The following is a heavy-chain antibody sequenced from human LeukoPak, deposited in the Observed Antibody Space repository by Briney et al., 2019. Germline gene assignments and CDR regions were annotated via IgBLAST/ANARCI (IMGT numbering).Heavy chain of an antibody. CDR3: ARAGRDGYRLSRGPIDY. V-gene: IGHV4-30-4*01. D-gene: IGHD5-24*01. Sequence: SETLSLTCTVSGGSISSGDYYWSWIRQPPGKGLEWIGYIYYSGSTYYNPSLKSRVTISVDTSKNQFSLKLSSVTAADTAVYYCARAGRDGYRLSRGPIDYWGQGTLVTVSS. CDR2: IYYSGST. CDR1: GGSISSGDYY. J-gene: IGHJ4*02.